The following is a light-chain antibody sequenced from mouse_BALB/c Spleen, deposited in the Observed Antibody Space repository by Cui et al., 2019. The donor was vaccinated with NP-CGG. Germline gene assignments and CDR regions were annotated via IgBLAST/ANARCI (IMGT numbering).Light chain of an antibody. V-gene: IGLV1*01. CDR1: TGVVTTSNY. J-gene: IGLJ1*01. Sequence: QAVVTRESALTTSPGETVTLTCRSSTGVVTTSNYANWVQEKPDHLFTGLIGGTNNRAPGVPARFSGSLIGDKAALTITGAQTEDEAIYFCALWYSNHWVFGGGTKLTVL. CDR2: GTN. CDR3: ALWYSNHWV.